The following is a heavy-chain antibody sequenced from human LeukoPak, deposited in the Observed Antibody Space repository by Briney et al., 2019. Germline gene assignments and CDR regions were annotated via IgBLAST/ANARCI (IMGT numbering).Heavy chain of an antibody. CDR1: GYTFTSYG. CDR2: ISAYNGNT. J-gene: IGHJ3*02. CDR3: ARDHMIVVAYDAFDI. Sequence: ASVKVSCKASGYTFTSYGISWVRQAPGQGLEWMGWISAYNGNTNYAQKLQGRVTTTTDTSTSTAYMELRSLRSDDTAVYYCARDHMIVVAYDAFDIWGQGTMVTVSS. V-gene: IGHV1-18*01. D-gene: IGHD3-22*01.